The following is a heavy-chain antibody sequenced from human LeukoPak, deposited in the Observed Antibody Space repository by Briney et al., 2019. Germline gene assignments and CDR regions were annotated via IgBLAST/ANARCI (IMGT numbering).Heavy chain of an antibody. CDR1: GFIFSSYW. CDR3: TRLRVESPRSFDP. V-gene: IGHV3-74*01. Sequence: GGSLRLSCAASGFIFSSYWMYWVRQAPGKGLVWVAHINSDGSNTNYADSVKGRFTISRDNAENKVYLQMNSLGAEDTAVYYCTRLRVESPRSFDPWGQGTLVTVSS. CDR2: INSDGSNT. D-gene: IGHD3-3*01. J-gene: IGHJ5*02.